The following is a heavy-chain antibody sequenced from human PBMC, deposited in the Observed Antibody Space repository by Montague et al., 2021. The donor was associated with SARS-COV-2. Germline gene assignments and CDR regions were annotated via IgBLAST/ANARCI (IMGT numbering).Heavy chain of an antibody. V-gene: IGHV4-59*08. CDR2: ISDSGST. CDR3: ARVDSSGPGEH. J-gene: IGHJ1*01. Sequence: SETLSLTCTVSGGSLNNYFWSWIRQPPGKGLEWVGYISDSGSTKYNPSLQSRVTISVDTARNQFSLKLLSVIAADTAFYYCARVDSSGPGEHWGQGILVSVSS. D-gene: IGHD3-22*01. CDR1: GGSLNNYF.